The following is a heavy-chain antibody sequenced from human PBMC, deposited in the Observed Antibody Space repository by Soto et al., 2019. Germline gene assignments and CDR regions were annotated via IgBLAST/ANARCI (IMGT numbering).Heavy chain of an antibody. CDR2: INSDGSST. Sequence: EVQLVESGGGLVQLGGFLRLSCATSGFTFSDYWMNWVRQAPGKGLVWVSRINSDGSSTDHADSVKGRFTISRDNAKNTRYLQMNSLGVEYTPGYYGARRHQIAYYCGMAVWGVGTTVTISS. J-gene: IGHJ6*04. D-gene: IGHD2-21*01. CDR1: GFTFSDYW. CDR3: ARRHQIAYYCGMAV. V-gene: IGHV3-74*01.